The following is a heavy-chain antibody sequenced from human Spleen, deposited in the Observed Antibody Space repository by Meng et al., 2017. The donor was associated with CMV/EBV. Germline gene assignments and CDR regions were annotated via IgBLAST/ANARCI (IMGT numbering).Heavy chain of an antibody. CDR1: GYTFTSYY. Sequence: VPCKAYGYTFTSYYLHWVRQSPGHGLEWMGIINPSGGSTSCAQKFEARVTMPRDTSTSTIYMELSSLRSEDAAVYCCARDRGGNDYWGQGTLVTVSS. D-gene: IGHD4-23*01. CDR3: ARDRGGNDY. J-gene: IGHJ4*02. V-gene: IGHV1-46*01. CDR2: INPSGGST.